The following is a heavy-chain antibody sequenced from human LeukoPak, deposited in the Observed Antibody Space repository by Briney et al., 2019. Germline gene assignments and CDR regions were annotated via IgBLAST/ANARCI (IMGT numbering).Heavy chain of an antibody. CDR2: INHSGST. V-gene: IGHV4-34*01. D-gene: IGHD6-13*01. J-gene: IGHJ4*02. CDR1: GGSFSGYY. Sequence: PSETLSLTCAVYGGSFSGYYWSWIRQPPGKGLEWIGEINHSGSTNYNPSLKSRVTISVDTSKNQFSLKLSSVTAADTAVYYCARPGIAAAGLDYWGQGTLVTVSS. CDR3: ARPGIAAAGLDY.